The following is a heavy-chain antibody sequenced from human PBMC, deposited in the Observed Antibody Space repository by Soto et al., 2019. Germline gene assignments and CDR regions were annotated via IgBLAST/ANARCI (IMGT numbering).Heavy chain of an antibody. D-gene: IGHD1-7*01. Sequence: GGSLRLSCAASGFTFSSYAMSWVRQAPGKGLEWVSAISGSGGSTYYADSVKGRFTISRDNSKNTLYLQMNSLRAEDTAVYYCAKSHKNWNYFVDRWPDAYYFEYWGQGTLVTVSS. J-gene: IGHJ4*02. CDR1: GFTFSSYA. CDR2: ISGSGGST. V-gene: IGHV3-23*01. CDR3: AKSHKNWNYFVDRWPDAYYFEY.